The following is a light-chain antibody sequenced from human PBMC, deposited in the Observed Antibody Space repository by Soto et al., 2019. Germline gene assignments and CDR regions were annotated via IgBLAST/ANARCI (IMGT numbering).Light chain of an antibody. J-gene: IGKJ4*01. CDR1: QGISSY. CDR2: AAS. CDR3: QQYYSYPLT. Sequence: IQLTQSPSSLSASVGDRVTITCRASQGISSYLAWYQQKPGKAPKLLIYAASTLQSGVPSRFSGSGSGTDFTLTISCLQSEDFATYYCQQYYSYPLTFGGGTKVDIK. V-gene: IGKV1-8*01.